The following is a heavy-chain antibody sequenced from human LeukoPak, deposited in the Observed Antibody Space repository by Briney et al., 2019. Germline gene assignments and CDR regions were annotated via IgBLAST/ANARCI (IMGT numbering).Heavy chain of an antibody. V-gene: IGHV1-2*02. CDR3: ARAFGYGAAAGTFGY. CDR1: GYTFTGYY. CDR2: INPNSGGT. Sequence: ASVKVSCKASGYTFTGYYMHWVRQAPGQGLEWTGWINPNSGGTNYAQKFRGRVTMTRDTSISIAYMELSRLRSDDTAVYYCARAFGYGAAAGTFGYWGQGTLVTVSS. J-gene: IGHJ4*02. D-gene: IGHD6-13*01.